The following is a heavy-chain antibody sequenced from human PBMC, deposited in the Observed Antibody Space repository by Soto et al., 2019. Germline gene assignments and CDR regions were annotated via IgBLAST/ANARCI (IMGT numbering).Heavy chain of an antibody. J-gene: IGHJ4*02. D-gene: IGHD2-21*02. CDR1: GFTFSDHS. CDR3: VKGHCNN. V-gene: IGHV3-23*01. Sequence: PGGSLRLSCAASGFTFSDHSMSWVRQGPGKGLEFVSIITPSGDNTYYADSVKGRFTISRDNSKNTLYLQMNSLRAEDTAIYYCVKGHCNNWGQGTLVTVSS. CDR2: ITPSGDNT.